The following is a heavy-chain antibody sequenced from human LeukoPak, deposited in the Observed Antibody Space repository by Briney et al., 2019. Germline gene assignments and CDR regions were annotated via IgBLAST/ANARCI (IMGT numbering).Heavy chain of an antibody. Sequence: KPSETLSLTCAVYGGSFSGYYWSWIRQPPGKGLEWIGEINHSGSTNYNPSLKSRVTISVDSSKNQFSLKLNSVTATDTAVYYCVRVGGWLQFNWYFDLWGRGTLVTVSS. J-gene: IGHJ2*01. V-gene: IGHV4-34*01. CDR2: INHSGST. D-gene: IGHD5-24*01. CDR1: GGSFSGYY. CDR3: VRVGGWLQFNWYFDL.